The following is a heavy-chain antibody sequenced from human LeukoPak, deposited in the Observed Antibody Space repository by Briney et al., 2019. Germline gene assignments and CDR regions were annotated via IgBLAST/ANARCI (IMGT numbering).Heavy chain of an antibody. CDR1: GYTFTSYY. CDR3: ARDEDSSSWDY. D-gene: IGHD6-13*01. V-gene: IGHV1-18*04. J-gene: IGHJ4*02. Sequence: ASVKVSCKASGYTFTSYYMHWVRQAPGQGLEWMGWISAYNGNTNYAQKLQGRVTMTTDTSTSTAYMELRSLRSDDTAVYYCARDEDSSSWDYWGQGTLVTVSS. CDR2: ISAYNGNT.